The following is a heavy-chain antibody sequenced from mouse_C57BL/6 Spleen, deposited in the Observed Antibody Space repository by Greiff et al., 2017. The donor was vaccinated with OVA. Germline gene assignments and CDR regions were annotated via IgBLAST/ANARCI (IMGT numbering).Heavy chain of an antibody. J-gene: IGHJ1*03. Sequence: LQQSGPGILQSSQTLSLTCSFSGFSLSTSGMGVSWIRPPSGLGLEWLAHIYWDDDKRYNPSLKSRLTISKDTSRDQVVLTITSVDTADTATYYCARSARSGYFDVWGTGTTVTVSS. CDR2: IYWDDDK. CDR1: GFSLSTSGMG. CDR3: ARSARSGYFDV. V-gene: IGHV8-12*01.